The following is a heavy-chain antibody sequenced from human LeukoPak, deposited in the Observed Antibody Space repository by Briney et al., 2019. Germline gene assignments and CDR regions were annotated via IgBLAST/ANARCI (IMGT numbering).Heavy chain of an antibody. J-gene: IGHJ5*02. V-gene: IGHV1-18*01. CDR1: GYTFTSYG. CDR2: ISAYNGNT. D-gene: IGHD3-22*01. CDR3: ARDARSSGNNWFDP. Sequence: ASVKVSCKASGYTFTSYGISWVRQAPGQGLEWMGWISAYNGNTNYAQKLQGRVTMTTDTSTSTAYMELRGLRSDDTAVYYCARDARSSGNNWFDPWGQGTLVTVSS.